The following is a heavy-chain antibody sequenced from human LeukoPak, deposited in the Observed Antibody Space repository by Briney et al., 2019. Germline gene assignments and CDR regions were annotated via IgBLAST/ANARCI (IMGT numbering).Heavy chain of an antibody. CDR1: GFPFSSYS. CDR3: VRTYYDILTGYNPYFDY. Sequence: EGSLRLSCAGSGFPFSSYSMNWVRQAPGKGLEWVSSITGSSTSRYYADSLKGRFTISRDNAKNSLYLQMNSLRAEDTAVYYYVRTYYDILTGYNPYFDYWGQGILVTVSS. D-gene: IGHD3-9*01. CDR2: ITGSSTSR. V-gene: IGHV3-21*01. J-gene: IGHJ4*02.